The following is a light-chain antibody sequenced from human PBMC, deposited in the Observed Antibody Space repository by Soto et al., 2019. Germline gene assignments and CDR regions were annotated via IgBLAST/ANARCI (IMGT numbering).Light chain of an antibody. Sequence: QAVVTQPPSASGTPGQRVTISCSTSSSNLGDNTVNWYQHVPGTAPKLLIYSYDQQPSGVPDRFSGSRSGTSASLAISGLQSEDEADYYCAAWDATLDGYVFGTGTKLTVL. CDR1: SSNLGDNT. CDR3: AAWDATLDGYV. V-gene: IGLV1-44*01. J-gene: IGLJ1*01. CDR2: SYD.